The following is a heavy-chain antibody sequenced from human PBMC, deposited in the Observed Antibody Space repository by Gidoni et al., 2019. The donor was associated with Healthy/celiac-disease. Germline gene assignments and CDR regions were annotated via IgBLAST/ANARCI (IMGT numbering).Heavy chain of an antibody. CDR3: ARDRVTVTTLTHTHGNAFDI. Sequence: QVQLVESGGGVVQPGRSLRLSCAASGFTFSSYGMHWVRQAPGKGLEWVAVIWYDGSNKYYADSVKGRFTISRDNSKNTLYLQMNSLRAEDTAVYYCARDRVTVTTLTHTHGNAFDIWGQGTMVTVSS. CDR1: GFTFSSYG. D-gene: IGHD4-17*01. CDR2: IWYDGSNK. V-gene: IGHV3-33*01. J-gene: IGHJ3*02.